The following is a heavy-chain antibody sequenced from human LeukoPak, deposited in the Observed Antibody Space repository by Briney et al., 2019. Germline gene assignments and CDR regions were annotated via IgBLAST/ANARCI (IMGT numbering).Heavy chain of an antibody. J-gene: IGHJ5*02. CDR2: ISPNGGNT. CDR3: ARAIRNQLLTDP. CDR1: GYTFSTYE. D-gene: IGHD2-2*01. Sequence: GSVRVSCKASGYTFSTYEVIWVRQATGQGLEWVSWISPNGGNTGYAVTVRGRFTITGDTSISTSYMQLSSLISEDTAVYYCARAIRNQLLTDPWGPGSLVTLSP. V-gene: IGHV1-8*01.